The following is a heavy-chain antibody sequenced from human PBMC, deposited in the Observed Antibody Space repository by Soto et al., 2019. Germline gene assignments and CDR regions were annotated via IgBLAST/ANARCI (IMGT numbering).Heavy chain of an antibody. CDR1: GFTFSSYA. Sequence: EVQLLESGGGLVQPGGSLRLSCAASGFTFSSYAMSWVRQAPGKGLEWVSAISGSGGSTYYADSVKGRFTISRDNSKNTRYLQMNSLRTEDTAVYSGAKDSRWGAAAGGGDYWGQGTLVTVSS. V-gene: IGHV3-23*01. J-gene: IGHJ4*02. D-gene: IGHD6-13*01. CDR2: ISGSGGST. CDR3: AKDSRWGAAAGGGDY.